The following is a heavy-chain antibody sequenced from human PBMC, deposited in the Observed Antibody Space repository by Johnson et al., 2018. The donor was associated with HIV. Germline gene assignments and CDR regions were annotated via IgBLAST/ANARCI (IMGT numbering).Heavy chain of an antibody. J-gene: IGHJ3*02. Sequence: QVQLVESGGGLVKPGGSLRLSCAASGFTFSDYYMSWIRQAPGKGLEWVSYISSSGSTIYYADSVKGRFTISRDNSKNTLYLQMGSLRAEDMAVYYCAREGLIVGATLGAFDIWGQGTMVTVSS. CDR1: GFTFSDYY. CDR2: ISSSGSTI. V-gene: IGHV3-11*04. CDR3: AREGLIVGATLGAFDI. D-gene: IGHD1-26*01.